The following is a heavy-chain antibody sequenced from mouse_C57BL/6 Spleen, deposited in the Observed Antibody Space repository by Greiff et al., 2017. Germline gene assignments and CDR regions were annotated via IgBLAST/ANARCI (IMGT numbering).Heavy chain of an antibody. CDR2: IDPETGGT. CDR3: TRYGNSWFGY. Sequence: QVQLQQSGAELVRPGASVTLSCKASGYTFTDYEMHWVKQTPVHGLEWIGVIDPETGGTAYNQKFNGKAILTATKSSSTAYMELRSLTSEYYAVYYCTRYGNSWFGYWGQGTLVTVSA. CDR1: GYTFTDYE. D-gene: IGHD2-1*01. J-gene: IGHJ3*01. V-gene: IGHV1-15*01.